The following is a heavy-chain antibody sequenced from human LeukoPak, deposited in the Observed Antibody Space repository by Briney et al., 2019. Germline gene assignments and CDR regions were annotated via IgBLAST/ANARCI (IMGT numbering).Heavy chain of an antibody. CDR2: ISSSGSTI. CDR1: GFTFSDYY. J-gene: IGHJ4*02. V-gene: IGHV3-11*01. Sequence: GGSLRLSCAASGFTFSDYYLSWIRQAPGKGLEWVSYISSSGSTIYYADSVKGRFTISRDNAKNSLYLQMNSLRAEDTAVYYCARALYGYDSPLDYWGQGTLVTVSS. CDR3: ARALYGYDSPLDY. D-gene: IGHD3-22*01.